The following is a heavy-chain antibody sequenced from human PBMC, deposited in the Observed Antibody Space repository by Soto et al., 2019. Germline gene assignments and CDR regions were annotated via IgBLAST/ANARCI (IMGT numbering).Heavy chain of an antibody. D-gene: IGHD2-2*01. V-gene: IGHV1-3*01. Sequence: ASVEVSCKASGYSFTSYAIYWVRQAPGQRLEWMGWINAGNGNTKYSQKLQGRVTFTGDTSASTAHMELSSLRSEDTAVYFCARGVXNIVVVLDVFGYYGMDVWGQGTTVTVSS. J-gene: IGHJ6*02. CDR2: INAGNGNT. CDR1: GYSFTSYA. CDR3: ARGVXNIVVVLDVFGYYGMDV.